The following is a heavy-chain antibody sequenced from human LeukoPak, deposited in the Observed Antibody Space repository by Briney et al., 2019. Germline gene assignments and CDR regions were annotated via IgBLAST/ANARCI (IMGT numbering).Heavy chain of an antibody. V-gene: IGHV4-39*07. Sequence: SETLSLTCTVSGGSISSSSYYWGWIRQPPGKGLEWIGSIYYSGSTYYNPSLKSRVTISVDTSKNQFSLKLSSVTAADTALYYCAKDIGYSYGSGGFDYWGQGTLVTVSS. CDR2: IYYSGST. CDR3: AKDIGYSYGSGGFDY. D-gene: IGHD5-18*01. J-gene: IGHJ4*02. CDR1: GGSISSSSYY.